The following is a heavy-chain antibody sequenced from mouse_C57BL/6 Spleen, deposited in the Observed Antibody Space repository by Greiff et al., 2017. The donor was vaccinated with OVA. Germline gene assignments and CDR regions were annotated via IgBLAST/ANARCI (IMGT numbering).Heavy chain of an antibody. CDR3: AGYYSNPRYFDV. CDR1: GYTFTSYG. J-gene: IGHJ1*03. V-gene: IGHV1-81*01. Sequence: LEESGAELARPGASVKLSCKASGYTFTSYGISWVKQRTGQGLEWIGEIYPRSGNTYYNEKFKGKATLTADKSSSTAYMELRSLTSEDSAVYFCAGYYSNPRYFDVWGTGTTVTVSS. CDR2: IYPRSGNT. D-gene: IGHD2-5*01.